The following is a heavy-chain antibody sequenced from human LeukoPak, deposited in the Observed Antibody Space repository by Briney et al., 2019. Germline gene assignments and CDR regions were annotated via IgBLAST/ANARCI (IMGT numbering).Heavy chain of an antibody. CDR1: GGSISSGDYY. V-gene: IGHV4-30-4*01. Sequence: SQTLSLTCTVSGGSISSGDYYWSWIRQPPGKGLEWIGYIYYSGSTYYNPSLKSRVTISVDTSKNQFSLKLSSVTAADTAVYYCARDGTQPYDFWSGYLSPRGMDVWGQGTTATVSS. J-gene: IGHJ6*02. D-gene: IGHD3-3*01. CDR3: ARDGTQPYDFWSGYLSPRGMDV. CDR2: IYYSGST.